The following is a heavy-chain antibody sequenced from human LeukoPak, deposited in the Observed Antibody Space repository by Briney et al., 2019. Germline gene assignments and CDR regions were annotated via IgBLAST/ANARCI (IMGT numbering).Heavy chain of an antibody. D-gene: IGHD3-3*01. V-gene: IGHV3-20*04. CDR1: GFTFDDYG. CDR2: INWNGGSK. CDR3: ARDQKSGIPGGYYYYYMDV. J-gene: IGHJ6*03. Sequence: GGSLRLSCAASGFTFDDYGMSWVRQAPGKGVEWVSGINWNGGSKVYADSVKGRFTISRDKAKNSLYLQMNSLRAEDTALYYCARDQKSGIPGGYYYYYMDVWGKGTTVTVSS.